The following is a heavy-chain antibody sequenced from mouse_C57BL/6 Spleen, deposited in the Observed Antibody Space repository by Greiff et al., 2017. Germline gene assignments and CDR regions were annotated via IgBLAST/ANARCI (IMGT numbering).Heavy chain of an antibody. CDR3: ARGGLLLLGYFDV. Sequence: QVQLQQPGAELVKPGASVKLSCKASGYTFTSYWMHWVKQRPGQGLEWIGMIHPNSGSTNYNEKFKSKATLTVDKSSSTAYMQLSSLTSEDSAVYYCARGGLLLLGYFDVWGTGTTVTVSS. J-gene: IGHJ1*03. D-gene: IGHD2-3*01. CDR1: GYTFTSYW. V-gene: IGHV1-64*01. CDR2: IHPNSGST.